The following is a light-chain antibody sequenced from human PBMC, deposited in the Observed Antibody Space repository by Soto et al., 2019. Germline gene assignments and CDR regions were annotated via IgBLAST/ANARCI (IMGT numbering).Light chain of an antibody. J-gene: IGKJ1*01. V-gene: IGKV3-15*01. Sequence: EIVMTQSPATLSVSPGERATLSCRASQSVSSDLAWYHQKPGQAPRLLIYGAYTRATGIQARFSGSGSGTEFTLTIKSLQSEDFAVYYCKQYNNWPRTVGQGTKVDIK. CDR2: GAY. CDR1: QSVSSD. CDR3: KQYNNWPRT.